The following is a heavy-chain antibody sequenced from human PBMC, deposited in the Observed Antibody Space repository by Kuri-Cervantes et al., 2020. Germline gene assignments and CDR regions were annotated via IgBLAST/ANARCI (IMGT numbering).Heavy chain of an antibody. V-gene: IGHV1-46*01. D-gene: IGHD3-22*01. CDR1: GYTFTTYY. J-gene: IGHJ4*02. CDR2: INPSGDTT. Sequence: ASVKVSCKTSGYTFTTYYIHWVRQAPGQGLEWMGIINPSGDTTTYAQKFQGRVTMTRDTSTSTVYMELSSLRSDDTAVYYCARHDRSGYYYDFDCWGQGTLVTVSS. CDR3: ARHDRSGYYYDFDC.